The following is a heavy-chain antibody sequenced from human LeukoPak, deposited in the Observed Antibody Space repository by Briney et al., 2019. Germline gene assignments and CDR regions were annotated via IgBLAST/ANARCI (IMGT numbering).Heavy chain of an antibody. V-gene: IGHV1-2*06. CDR1: GYTFTVYY. CDR3: ARLKKGTYCNDY. Sequence: ASVKVSCKPSGYTFTVYYMHWVRQAPGRGLEWMGRISPNSGDTSFAQKFQGRVTMTRDTSTRTAYMELSRLRSDDTAVYYCARLKKGTYCNDYWGQGTLVTVSS. CDR2: ISPNSGDT. D-gene: IGHD1-26*01. J-gene: IGHJ4*02.